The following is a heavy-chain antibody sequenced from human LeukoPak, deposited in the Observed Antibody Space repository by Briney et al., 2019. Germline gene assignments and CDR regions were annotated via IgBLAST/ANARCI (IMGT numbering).Heavy chain of an antibody. V-gene: IGHV4-4*07. CDR3: ASSSWKKTFDY. Sequence: SETLSLTCSVSGGSITFYYWNWIRKPAGKGLEWIRRIHTSGTTNYNPSLKSRVTMSIDTSQKKFSLNLTSVTAADTAVYYCASSSWKKTFDYWGQGALVTVPS. CDR1: GGSITFYY. D-gene: IGHD1-1*01. CDR2: IHTSGTT. J-gene: IGHJ4*02.